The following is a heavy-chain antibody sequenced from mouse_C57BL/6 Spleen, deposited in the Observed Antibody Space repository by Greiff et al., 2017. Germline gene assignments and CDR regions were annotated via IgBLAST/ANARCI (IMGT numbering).Heavy chain of an antibody. Sequence: VQLQQSGAELVRPGASVKLSCTASGFNIKDDYMHWVKQRPEQGLEWIGWFDPENGDTESASKFQGKATITADTSSNTAYLQLSSLTSEDAAVYCCTRGGDGYSGNYWGQGTTLTVSS. V-gene: IGHV14-4*01. CDR1: GFNIKDDY. CDR3: TRGGDGYSGNY. CDR2: FDPENGDT. J-gene: IGHJ2*01. D-gene: IGHD2-3*01.